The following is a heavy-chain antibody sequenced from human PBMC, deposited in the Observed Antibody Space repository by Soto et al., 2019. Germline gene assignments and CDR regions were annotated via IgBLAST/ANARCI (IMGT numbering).Heavy chain of an antibody. CDR1: GYTFAAYF. V-gene: IGHV1-46*01. J-gene: IGHJ4*02. CDR3: ARAPYSSSSFFFDF. D-gene: IGHD6-6*01. CDR2: VNPRGGST. Sequence: ASVKVSCKASGYTFAAYFMHWVRQAPGQGLEWMGIVNPRGGSTNYAQRFQGRIAMTWDTSTSTVYMELSRLRSDDTAVYYCARAPYSSSSFFFDFWGQGTPVTVSS.